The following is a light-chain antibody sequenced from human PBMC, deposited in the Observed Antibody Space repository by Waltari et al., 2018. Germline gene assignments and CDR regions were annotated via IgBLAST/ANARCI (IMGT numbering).Light chain of an antibody. CDR1: SSDIGTYKF. CDR3: SSYAGTKKLL. CDR2: EVN. J-gene: IGLJ2*01. V-gene: IGLV2-8*01. Sequence: QSALTQPPSASGSPGQSVTISCSGSSSDIGTYKFVSWYQQHPGKSPKLIIYEVNQRPAGVPDRFPGSKSGNTASLTVSGFLPEDEADYYCSSYAGTKKLLFGGVTKLTVL.